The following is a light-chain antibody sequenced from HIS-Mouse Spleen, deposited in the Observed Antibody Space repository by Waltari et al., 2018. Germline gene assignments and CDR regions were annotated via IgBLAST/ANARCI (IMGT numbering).Light chain of an antibody. V-gene: IGLV4-69*01. CDR1: SGPSSYA. J-gene: IGLJ3*02. CDR3: QTWGTGIHWV. Sequence: QLVLTQPPSASASLGASVKLTCTLSSGPSSYATACHQQQPEKGPRYLMKLNSDGSHSKGDGIPDRFSGSSSGAERYLTISSLQSEDEADYYCQTWGTGIHWVFGGGTKLTVL. CDR2: LNSDGSH.